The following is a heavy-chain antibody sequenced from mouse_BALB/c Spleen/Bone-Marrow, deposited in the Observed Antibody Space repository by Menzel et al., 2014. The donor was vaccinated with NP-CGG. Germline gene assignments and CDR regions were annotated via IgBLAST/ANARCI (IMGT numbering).Heavy chain of an antibody. J-gene: IGHJ2*01. CDR1: GYTFTSYN. CDR2: IYPGNGDT. Sequence: QVQLQQSGAELVKPGASMKMFCKASGYTFTSYNLHWIKQTPGQGLEWIGAIYPGNGDTSYNQRFKGKATLTTDKSSNTAYMQLSSLTSEDSAVYYCAREGRSHFDHWGQGSTLTVSS. V-gene: IGHV1-12*01. CDR3: AREGRSHFDH.